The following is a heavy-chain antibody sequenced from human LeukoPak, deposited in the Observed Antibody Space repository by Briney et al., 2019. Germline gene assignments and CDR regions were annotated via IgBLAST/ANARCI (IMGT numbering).Heavy chain of an antibody. Sequence: PSETLSLTCTVSGGSISSGGYYWSWIRQHPGKGLEWIGYIYYSGSTYYNPSLKSRVTISVNTSKNQFSLKLSSVTAADTAVYYCARHSVWSNWFDPWGQGTLVTVSS. J-gene: IGHJ5*02. CDR2: IYYSGST. V-gene: IGHV4-31*03. CDR3: ARHSVWSNWFDP. D-gene: IGHD3-16*01. CDR1: GGSISSGGYY.